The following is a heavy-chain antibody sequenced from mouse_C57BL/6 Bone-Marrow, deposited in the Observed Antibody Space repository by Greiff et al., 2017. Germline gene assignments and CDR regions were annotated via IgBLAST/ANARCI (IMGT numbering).Heavy chain of an antibody. D-gene: IGHD5-1*01. V-gene: IGHV1-74*01. CDR1: GYTFTSYW. J-gene: IGHJ4*01. CDR2: IHPSDSDT. CDR3: AIDLPYYYAMTT. Sequence: VQLQQPGAELVKPGASVKVSCKASGYTFTSYWMHWVKQRPGQGLEWIGRIHPSDSDTNYNQKFKGKATLTVDKSSSTAYMQLSSLTSEDSAVYYCAIDLPYYYAMTTGVKEPQSPSPQ.